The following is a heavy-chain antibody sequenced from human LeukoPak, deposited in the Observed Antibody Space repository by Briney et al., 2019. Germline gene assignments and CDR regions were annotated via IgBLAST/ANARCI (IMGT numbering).Heavy chain of an antibody. J-gene: IGHJ4*01. CDR2: ISGSGGST. CDR3: AKDMTTAVAGTLFDC. V-gene: IGHV3-23*01. Sequence: GGSLRLSCTGSGFSFGDYAMAWFRQAPGKGLEWVSTISGSGGSTYYADSVKGRFTISRDNSKNTLYLQMNSLRAEDTAVYYCAKDMTTAVAGTLFDCWGQGTLVTVSS. D-gene: IGHD6-19*01. CDR1: GFSFGDYA.